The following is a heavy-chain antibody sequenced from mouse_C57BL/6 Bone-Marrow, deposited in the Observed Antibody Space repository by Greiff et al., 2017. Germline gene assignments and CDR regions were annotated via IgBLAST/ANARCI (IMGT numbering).Heavy chain of an antibody. CDR3: ARGGYYGY. CDR2: INPNNGGT. D-gene: IGHD2-3*01. V-gene: IGHV1-26*01. CDR1: GYTFTDYY. J-gene: IGHJ2*01. Sequence: EVQLQQSGPELVKPGASVKISCKASGYTFTDYYMNWVKQSHGKSLEWIGDINPNNGGTSYNQKFKGKATLTVDKSSSTAYMERRSLTSEDSAVYYCARGGYYGYWGQGTTLTVAS.